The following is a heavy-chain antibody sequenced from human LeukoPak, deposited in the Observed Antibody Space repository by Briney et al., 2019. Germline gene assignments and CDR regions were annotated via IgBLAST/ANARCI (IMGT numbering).Heavy chain of an antibody. CDR2: INADNGNS. CDR1: GYTLTSYA. J-gene: IGHJ4*02. Sequence: ASVKVSCKASGYTLTSYAFTWVRPSPGQGLEWMGWINADNGNSYSAQKFQGRVTMTIDTSASTAYMELRSLRSDDTAVYYCARIMRISLVRGVNHAFDYWGQGTLVTVSS. CDR3: ARIMRISLVRGVNHAFDY. D-gene: IGHD3-10*01. V-gene: IGHV1-18*01.